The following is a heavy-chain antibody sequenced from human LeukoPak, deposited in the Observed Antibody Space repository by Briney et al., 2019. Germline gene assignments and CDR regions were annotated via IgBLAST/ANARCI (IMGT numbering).Heavy chain of an antibody. V-gene: IGHV4-61*02. Sequence: SQTLSLTCTVSGGSINSGRYYWSWIRQPAGKGPEWIGRLSTTGSTDYNSSLKSRVTISGDTSKKRFFLKMSSVTAADTAVYYCARDLGDFWSSYSDSWGQGILVIVSS. CDR1: GGSINSGRYY. CDR3: ARDLGDFWSSYSDS. CDR2: LSTTGST. J-gene: IGHJ4*02. D-gene: IGHD3-3*01.